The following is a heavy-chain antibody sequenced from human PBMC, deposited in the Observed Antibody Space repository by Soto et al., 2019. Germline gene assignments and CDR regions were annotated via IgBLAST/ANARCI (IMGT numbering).Heavy chain of an antibody. V-gene: IGHV1-69*15. J-gene: IGHJ6*02. Sequence: GSRTPLGASFGSAAMTRWRQAPGQWLEWVGRIIPIFGTTNYAQNLQGRVTITADESTSTAYMELSSLRSEDTAVYYCARDNPPRVIVGATTGYYYYGRDGWGQRPTVTVS. CDR3: ARDNPPRVIVGATTGYYYYGRDG. CDR1: GASFGSAA. CDR2: IIPIFGTT. D-gene: IGHD1-26*01.